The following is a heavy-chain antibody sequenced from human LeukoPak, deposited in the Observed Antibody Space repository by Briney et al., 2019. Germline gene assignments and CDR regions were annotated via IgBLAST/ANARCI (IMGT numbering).Heavy chain of an antibody. Sequence: GGSLRLSCAASGFTFSSYSMNWVRQAPGKGLEWVSAISGSGGSTYYADSVKGRFTISRDNSKNTLYLQMNSLRAEDTAVYYCARMWGSYFDYWGQGTLVTVSS. CDR1: GFTFSSYS. D-gene: IGHD3-16*01. CDR2: ISGSGGST. V-gene: IGHV3-23*01. CDR3: ARMWGSYFDY. J-gene: IGHJ4*02.